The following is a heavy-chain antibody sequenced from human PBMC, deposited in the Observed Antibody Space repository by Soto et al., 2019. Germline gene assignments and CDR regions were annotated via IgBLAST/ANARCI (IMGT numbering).Heavy chain of an antibody. V-gene: IGHV3-30*18. J-gene: IGHJ6*02. CDR3: AKCLVGYVVGVQDYFCGMDV. CDR1: GFNFSTYG. D-gene: IGHD1-26*01. CDR2: ISYDGVNK. Sequence: QVQVVESGGGVVQPGRSLRLSCGASGFNFSTYGMHWVRQAPGKGLEWVAVISYDGVNKYSAGSVRGRFTISRDNSKNTLYLQMNSLRAEDTAVYYCAKCLVGYVVGVQDYFCGMDVWGQGTTVTVSS.